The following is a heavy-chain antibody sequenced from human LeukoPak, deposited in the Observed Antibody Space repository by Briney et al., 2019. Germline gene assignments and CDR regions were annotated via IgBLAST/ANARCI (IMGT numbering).Heavy chain of an antibody. CDR1: GGSISSGDYY. V-gene: IGHV4-30-4*08. CDR3: ARVRRYDFWSGYVDY. D-gene: IGHD3-3*01. J-gene: IGHJ4*02. CDR2: IHYSGST. Sequence: PSETLSLTCTVSGGSISSGDYYWSWIRQPPGKGLEWIGYIHYSGSTYYNPSLKSRVTISVDTSKNQFSLKLSSVTAADTAVYYCARVRRYDFWSGYVDYWGQGTLVTVSS.